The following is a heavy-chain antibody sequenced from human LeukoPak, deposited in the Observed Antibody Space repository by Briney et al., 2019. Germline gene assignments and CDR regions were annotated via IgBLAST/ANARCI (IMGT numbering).Heavy chain of an antibody. Sequence: GGSLRLSCVASGLTFNTYSMSWVRQAPGKGLEWVSSISGSSSYIYYADSVKGRFTISRDNAKNSLYLQMNSLRDEDSAVYYCALMPGTSWGQGTLFTVSS. CDR2: ISGSSSYI. CDR1: GLTFNTYS. D-gene: IGHD6-13*01. CDR3: ALMPGTS. V-gene: IGHV3-21*01. J-gene: IGHJ4*02.